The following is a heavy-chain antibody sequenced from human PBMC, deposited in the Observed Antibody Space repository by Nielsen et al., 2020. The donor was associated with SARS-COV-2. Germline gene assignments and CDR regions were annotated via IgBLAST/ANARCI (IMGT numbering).Heavy chain of an antibody. J-gene: IGHJ4*02. Sequence: SETLSLTCTVSGGSISSGDYYWSWIRQPPGKGLEWIGYIYYSGSTYYNPSLKSRVTISVDTSKNQFSLKLSSVTAADTAVYYCGRLNVDDGHDYWGQGTLVTVSS. D-gene: IGHD5-12*01. CDR2: IYYSGST. CDR3: GRLNVDDGHDY. CDR1: GGSISSGDYY. V-gene: IGHV4-30-4*01.